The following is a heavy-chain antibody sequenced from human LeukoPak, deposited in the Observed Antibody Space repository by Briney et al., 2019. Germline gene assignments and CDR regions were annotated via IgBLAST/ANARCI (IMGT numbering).Heavy chain of an antibody. CDR3: AKDQAKKCLPYYFDY. CDR1: GFTFSSYG. CDR2: IRYDGSNK. J-gene: IGHJ4*02. V-gene: IGHV3-30*02. Sequence: GGSLRLSCAASGFTFSSYGMHWVRQAPGKGLEWVAFIRYDGSNKYYADSVKGRFTISRDNSKNTLYLQMNSLRAEDTAVYYCAKDQAKKCLPYYFDYGGQGTLVTVPP. D-gene: IGHD5/OR15-5a*01.